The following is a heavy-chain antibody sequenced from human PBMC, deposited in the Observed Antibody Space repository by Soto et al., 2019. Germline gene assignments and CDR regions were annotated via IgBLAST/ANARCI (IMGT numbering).Heavy chain of an antibody. CDR1: GFTFSSNA. CDR2: ISARGGGT. CDR3: AKIARDDFWRGPDFDS. V-gene: IGHV3-23*01. J-gene: IGHJ4*02. Sequence: GGSLRLSCAASGFTFSSNALSWVRQAPGKGLEWVSSISARGGGTYYADSVKGRFTTTRDNSKNTLYLQMNSLRVEDTALYFCAKIARDDFWRGPDFDSWGQGTLVTVSS. D-gene: IGHD3-3*01.